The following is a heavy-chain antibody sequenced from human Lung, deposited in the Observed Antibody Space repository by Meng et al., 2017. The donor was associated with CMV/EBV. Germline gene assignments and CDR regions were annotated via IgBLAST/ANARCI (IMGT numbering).Heavy chain of an antibody. V-gene: IGHV1-2*02. CDR1: GYTFTGYH. J-gene: IGHJ4*02. D-gene: IGHD6-19*01. CDR2: INSYTGGT. Sequence: ASXXVSXKASGYTFTGYHIHWVRQAPGQGLQWMGWINSYTGGTISAQKFQGRVTMTRDTSISTASMELRRLTSDDTAVYFCARAIAVAGTAPFDYWGQGTLVTVSS. CDR3: ARAIAVAGTAPFDY.